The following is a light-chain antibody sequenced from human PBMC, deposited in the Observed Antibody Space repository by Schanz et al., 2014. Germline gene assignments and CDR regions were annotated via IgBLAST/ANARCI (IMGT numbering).Light chain of an antibody. Sequence: EIVLTQSPGTLSLSPGERITLSCRASQSVSSSSLAWYQRKPGQAPRLLIYGASSRATGIPVRFSGSGSGADFTLTISRLEPEDFAVYYCQQYGSSPQTFGQGTKVEIK. J-gene: IGKJ1*01. CDR3: QQYGSSPQT. V-gene: IGKV3-20*01. CDR1: QSVSSSS. CDR2: GAS.